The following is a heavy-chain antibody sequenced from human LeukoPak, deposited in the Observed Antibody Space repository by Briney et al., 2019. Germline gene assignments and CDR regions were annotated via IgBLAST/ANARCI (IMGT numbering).Heavy chain of an antibody. CDR1: GYTFTSYG. CDR2: ISAYNGNT. V-gene: IGHV1-18*01. D-gene: IGHD3-3*01. CDR3: ARERSITIFGVVIHYYYYGMDV. Sequence: ASVKVFCKASGYTFTSYGISWVRQAPGQGLEWMGWISAYNGNTNYAQKLQGRVTMTTDTSTSTAYMELRSLRSDDTAVYYCARERSITIFGVVIHYYYYGMDVWGQGTTVTVSS. J-gene: IGHJ6*02.